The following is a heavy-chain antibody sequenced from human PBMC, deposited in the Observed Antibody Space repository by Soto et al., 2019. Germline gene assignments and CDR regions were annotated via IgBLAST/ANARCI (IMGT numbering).Heavy chain of an antibody. D-gene: IGHD2-2*01. CDR1: GYTFTGYY. CDR3: ARGGPGCSSTSCPDVVYYYYGMDV. Sequence: ASVKVSCKASGYTFTGYYMHWVRQAPGQGLEWMGWINPNSGGTNYAQKFQGWVTMTRDTSISTAYMELSRLRSDDTAVYYCARGGPGCSSTSCPDVVYYYYGMDVWGQ. J-gene: IGHJ6*02. V-gene: IGHV1-2*04. CDR2: INPNSGGT.